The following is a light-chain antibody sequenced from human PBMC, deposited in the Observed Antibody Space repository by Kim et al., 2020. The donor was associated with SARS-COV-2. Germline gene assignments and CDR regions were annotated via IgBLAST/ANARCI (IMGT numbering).Light chain of an antibody. CDR1: QDIRTF. Sequence: VGDRVRISRRGRQDIRTFIDWYKQTPGKAPKLLISQASTLERGGPLRCRGSGSGTEFTLSISSLQPEDIATYNCQQSTTLPLTFGGGTKVDIK. J-gene: IGKJ4*01. V-gene: IGKV1-12*01. CDR2: QAS. CDR3: QQSTTLPLT.